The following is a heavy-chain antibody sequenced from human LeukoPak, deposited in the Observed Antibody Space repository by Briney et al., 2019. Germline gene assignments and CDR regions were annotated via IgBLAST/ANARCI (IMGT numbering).Heavy chain of an antibody. V-gene: IGHV1-3*01. Sequence: ASVKVSCKASGYTFTSYAMHWVRQAPGQRLEWMGWINAGNGNTKYSQKFQGRVTIARDTPASTAYMELSSLRSEDTAVYYCARVRVFGGVIVIPFDYWGQGTLVTVSS. CDR1: GYTFTSYA. CDR2: INAGNGNT. J-gene: IGHJ4*02. D-gene: IGHD3-16*02. CDR3: ARVRVFGGVIVIPFDY.